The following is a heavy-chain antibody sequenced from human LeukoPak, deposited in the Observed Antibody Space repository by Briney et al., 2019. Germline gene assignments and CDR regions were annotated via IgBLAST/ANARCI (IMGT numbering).Heavy chain of an antibody. CDR1: GYTFSDHW. Sequence: ASVKVSCKASGYTFSDHWLHWVRQAPGQGLEWMGWIHPNSGGPKYAQKFQGRVTMTRDTSINTAYMELNRLRTDDTAVYYCARELSQQLALAPDYWGQGTLVTVSS. CDR2: IHPNSGGP. J-gene: IGHJ4*02. CDR3: ARELSQQLALAPDY. D-gene: IGHD6-13*01. V-gene: IGHV1-2*02.